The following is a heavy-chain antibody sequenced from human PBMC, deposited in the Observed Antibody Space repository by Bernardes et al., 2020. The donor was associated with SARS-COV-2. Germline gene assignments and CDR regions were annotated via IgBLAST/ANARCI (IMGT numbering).Heavy chain of an antibody. CDR2: ISAVGSYT. CDR1: GFNFATHK. CDR3: ARGSLFYHNDEGPFHY. Sequence: GGSLRLSCVASGFNFATHKMSGLRQAPGEGLDWLSHISAVGSYTYYTDSVTARFTISRDNAKNSLYLQMNSLRDEDTAVYYCARGSLFYHNDEGPFHYWGQGTLVTVSS. J-gene: IGHJ4*02. V-gene: IGHV3-11*06. D-gene: IGHD2-2*01.